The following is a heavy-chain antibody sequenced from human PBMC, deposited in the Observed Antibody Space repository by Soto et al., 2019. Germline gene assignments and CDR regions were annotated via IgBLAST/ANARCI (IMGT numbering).Heavy chain of an antibody. CDR2: IYYSGST. J-gene: IGHJ4*02. CDR1: GGSISSGGYY. Sequence: SETLSLTCTVSGGSISSGGYYWSWIRQHPGKGLEWIGYIYYSGSTYYNPSLKSRVTISVDTSKNQFSLKLSSVTAADTAVYYCARAPMAYCISASCSTCDYWGQGTLVSVS. V-gene: IGHV4-31*03. CDR3: ARAPMAYCISASCSTCDY. D-gene: IGHD2-2*02.